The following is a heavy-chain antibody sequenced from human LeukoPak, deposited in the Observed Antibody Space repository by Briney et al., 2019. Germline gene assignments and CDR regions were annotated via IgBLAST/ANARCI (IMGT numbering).Heavy chain of an antibody. CDR1: GFTFSSYG. J-gene: IGHJ6*03. D-gene: IGHD6-19*01. Sequence: PGRSLRLSCAASGFTFSSYGMHWVRQAPGKGLEWVACIRYDGSNKYYADSVRGRFTISRDNSKNTLYLHVNSLRAEDTAVYFCAKGSKAVLFTRDHYMDVWGKGTTVTISS. CDR3: AKGSKAVLFTRDHYMDV. V-gene: IGHV3-30*02. CDR2: IRYDGSNK.